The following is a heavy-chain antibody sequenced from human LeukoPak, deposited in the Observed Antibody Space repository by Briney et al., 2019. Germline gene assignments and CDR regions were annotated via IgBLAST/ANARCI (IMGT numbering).Heavy chain of an antibody. CDR1: RYTFTSHD. CDR3: ARGQERGYSYGLIPEFDY. CDR2: INPNSGGT. Sequence: ASVKVSCKASRYTFTSHDINWVRQAPGQGLEWMGWINPNSGGTNYAQKFQGWVTMTRDTSISTAYMELSRLRSDDTAVYYCARGQERGYSYGLIPEFDYWGQGTLVTVSS. D-gene: IGHD5-18*01. V-gene: IGHV1-2*04. J-gene: IGHJ4*02.